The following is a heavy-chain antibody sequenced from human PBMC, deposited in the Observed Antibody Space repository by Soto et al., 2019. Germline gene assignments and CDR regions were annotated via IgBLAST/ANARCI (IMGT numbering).Heavy chain of an antibody. CDR1: GFSLSTSGVG. V-gene: IGHV2-5*02. D-gene: IGHD5-12*01. CDR2: IYWDDDK. CDR3: AHKGDGYRGFKS. J-gene: IGHJ5*01. Sequence: QITLKESGPTLVKPTQTLTLTCTFSGFSLSTSGVGVGWIRQPPGKALEWLALIYWDDDKRYSPSLKSRLTITKDTSKNQVVLTMTNMDPVDTARYYCAHKGDGYRGFKSWGQGTLVTVSS.